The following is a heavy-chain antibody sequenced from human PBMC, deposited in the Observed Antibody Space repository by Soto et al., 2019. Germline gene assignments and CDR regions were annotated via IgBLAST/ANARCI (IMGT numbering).Heavy chain of an antibody. CDR3: ASGYSSSWYEFDYFDY. Sequence: PSETLSLTCAVSGGSISSGGYSWSWIRQPPGKGLEWIGYIYHSGSTYYNPSLKSRVTISVDRSKNQFSLKLSSVTAADTAVYYCASGYSSSWYEFDYFDYWGQGTLVTVSS. V-gene: IGHV4-30-2*01. J-gene: IGHJ4*02. D-gene: IGHD6-13*01. CDR1: GGSISSGGYS. CDR2: IYHSGST.